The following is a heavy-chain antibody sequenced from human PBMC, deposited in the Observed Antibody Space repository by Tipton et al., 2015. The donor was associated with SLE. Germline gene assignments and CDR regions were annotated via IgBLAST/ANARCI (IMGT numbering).Heavy chain of an antibody. Sequence: TLSLTCTVSGGSISGYYWSWIRQPPGKGLEWIGEINHSGSTYYNPSLKSRVTISVDTSKNQFSLKLSSVTAADTAVYYCARDVAPGTTVTTQEDYWGQGTLVTVSS. J-gene: IGHJ4*02. CDR2: INHSGST. CDR3: ARDVAPGTTVTTQEDY. V-gene: IGHV4-34*01. D-gene: IGHD4-17*01. CDR1: GGSISGYY.